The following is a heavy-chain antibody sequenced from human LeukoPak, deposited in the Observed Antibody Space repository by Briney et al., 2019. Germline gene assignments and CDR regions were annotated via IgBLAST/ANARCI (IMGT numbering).Heavy chain of an antibody. D-gene: IGHD1-1*01. CDR3: ARVQLERGAFDI. CDR2: IWYDGSNK. Sequence: PGGSLRLSCAASGFTFSTYAMSWVRQAPGKGLEWVAVIWYDGSNKYYADSVKGRFTISRDNSKNTLYLQMNSLRAEDTAVYYCARVQLERGAFDIWGQGTMVTVSS. V-gene: IGHV3-33*08. CDR1: GFTFSTYA. J-gene: IGHJ3*02.